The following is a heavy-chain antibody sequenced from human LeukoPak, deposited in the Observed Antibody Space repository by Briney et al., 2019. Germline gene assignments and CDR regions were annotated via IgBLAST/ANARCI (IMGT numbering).Heavy chain of an antibody. CDR1: GGSISSGSYY. CDR2: IYTSGST. V-gene: IGHV4-61*02. D-gene: IGHD1-1*01. Sequence: SQTLSLTCTVSGGSISSGSYYWSWIRQPAGKGLEWIGRIYTSGSTNYNPSLKSRVTISVDTSKNQFSLKLSSVTAADTAVYYCARGERGSDLIDYWGQGTLVTVSS. CDR3: ARGERGSDLIDY. J-gene: IGHJ4*02.